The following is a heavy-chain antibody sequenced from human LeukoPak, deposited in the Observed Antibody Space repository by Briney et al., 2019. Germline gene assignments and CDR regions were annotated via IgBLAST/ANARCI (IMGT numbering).Heavy chain of an antibody. CDR1: GGSISSYY. Sequence: SETLSLTCTVSGGSISSYYWSWIRQPPGKGLEWIGYIYYSGSTNYNPSLKSRVTISVDTSKNQFSLKLSSVTAADTAVYYCARSCSSGWYGRGNWFDPWGQGTLVTVSS. J-gene: IGHJ5*02. V-gene: IGHV4-59*01. CDR3: ARSCSSGWYGRGNWFDP. CDR2: IYYSGST. D-gene: IGHD6-19*01.